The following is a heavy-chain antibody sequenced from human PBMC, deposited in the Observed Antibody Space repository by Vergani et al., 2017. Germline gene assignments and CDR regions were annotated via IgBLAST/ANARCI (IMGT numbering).Heavy chain of an antibody. CDR3: AREQYYYGSGKNGMDV. D-gene: IGHD3-10*01. Sequence: QVQLVQSGAEVKKPGSSVKVSCKASGGTFSSSAISWVRQAPGQGLEWMGGIIPIFGTANYAQKFQGRVTITADESTSTAYMERSSLRPEDTAVYYCAREQYYYGSGKNGMDVWGQGTTVTVSS. CDR1: GGTFSSSA. V-gene: IGHV1-69*01. CDR2: IIPIFGTA. J-gene: IGHJ6*02.